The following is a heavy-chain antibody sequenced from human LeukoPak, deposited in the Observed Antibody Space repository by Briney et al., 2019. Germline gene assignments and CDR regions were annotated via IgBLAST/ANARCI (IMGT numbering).Heavy chain of an antibody. CDR3: ARESYCSGGSCYSGRAFDI. V-gene: IGHV3-9*01. J-gene: IGHJ3*02. D-gene: IGHD2-15*01. CDR2: ISWNSGSI. Sequence: PRGSLRLSCAASGFTFDDYAMHWVRQAPGKGLEWVSGISWNSGSIGYADSVKGRFTISRDNAKNMLYLQMNSLRAEDTAVYYCARESYCSGGSCYSGRAFDIWGQGTMVTVSS. CDR1: GFTFDDYA.